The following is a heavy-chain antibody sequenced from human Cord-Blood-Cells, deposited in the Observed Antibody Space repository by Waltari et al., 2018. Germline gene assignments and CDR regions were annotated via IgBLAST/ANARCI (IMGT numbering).Heavy chain of an antibody. CDR1: GDSVSSNSAA. Sequence: QVQLQQSGPGLVKPSQTLSLTCSISGDSVSSNSAAWNWIRQSPSRGLEWLGRTYYRSKWDNDYAVAVKSRITINPDTSKNQFSLQLNSVTPEDTAVYYCARGGTMVRGVIEYWGQGTLVTVSS. D-gene: IGHD3-10*01. CDR2: TYYRSKWDN. CDR3: ARGGTMVRGVIEY. V-gene: IGHV6-1*01. J-gene: IGHJ4*02.